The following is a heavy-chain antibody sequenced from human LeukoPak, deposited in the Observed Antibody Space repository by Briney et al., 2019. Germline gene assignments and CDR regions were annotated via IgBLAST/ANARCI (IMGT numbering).Heavy chain of an antibody. CDR2: IIPILGIA. CDR1: GGTFSSYA. V-gene: IGHV1-69*04. CDR3: ARDWAYSSSDI. D-gene: IGHD6-6*01. J-gene: IGHJ3*02. Sequence: GASVKVSCKASGGTFSSYAISWVRQAPGQGLEWMGRIIPILGIANYAQKFQGRVTITADKSTSTAYMELSSLRSEDTAVYYCARDWAYSSSDIWGQGTMVTVSS.